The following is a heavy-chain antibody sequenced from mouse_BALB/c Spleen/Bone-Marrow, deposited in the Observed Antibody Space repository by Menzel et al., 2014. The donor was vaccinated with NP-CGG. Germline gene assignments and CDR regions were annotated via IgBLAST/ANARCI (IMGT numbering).Heavy chain of an antibody. CDR2: IDPANGNT. D-gene: IGHD1-1*01. J-gene: IGHJ3*01. CDR1: GFNIKDTY. V-gene: IGHV14-3*02. CDR3: TMYYYGSSLFAY. Sequence: VQLQQSGAELVKPGASVKLSCTASGFNIKDTYMHWVKQRPEQGLEWIGRIDPANGNTKYDPTFQGKATITADTSSNTAYLQLSSLTSEDTAVYYGTMYYYGSSLFAYWGQGTLVTVSA.